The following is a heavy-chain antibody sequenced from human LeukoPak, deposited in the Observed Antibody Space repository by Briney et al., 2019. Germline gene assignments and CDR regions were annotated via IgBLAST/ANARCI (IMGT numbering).Heavy chain of an antibody. CDR1: GFTFSSYA. V-gene: IGHV3-23*01. J-gene: IGHJ4*02. CDR3: AKGGDYDVFTGYYVSDY. CDR2: ITGSGGST. Sequence: GASLRLSCAASGFTFSSYAMSWVRQAPGKGLEWVSAITGSGGSTYYADSVKGRFTISRDNSKNTVFLQMNSLRAEDTAVYYCAKGGDYDVFTGYYVSDYWGQGTLVTVSS. D-gene: IGHD3-9*01.